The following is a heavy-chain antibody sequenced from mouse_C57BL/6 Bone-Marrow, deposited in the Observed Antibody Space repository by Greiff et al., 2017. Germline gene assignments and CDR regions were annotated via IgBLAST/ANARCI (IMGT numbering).Heavy chain of an antibody. J-gene: IGHJ3*01. CDR3: TTAGSNQFAY. V-gene: IGHV14-4*01. CDR2: IDPENGDT. Sequence: VQLQQSGAELVRPGASVKLSCTASGFNIKDDYMHWVKQRPEQGLEWIGWIDPENGDTEYASKFQGKATITADTSSNTAYLQLSSLTSADTAVYYCTTAGSNQFAYWGQGTLVTVSA. D-gene: IGHD1-1*01. CDR1: GFNIKDDY.